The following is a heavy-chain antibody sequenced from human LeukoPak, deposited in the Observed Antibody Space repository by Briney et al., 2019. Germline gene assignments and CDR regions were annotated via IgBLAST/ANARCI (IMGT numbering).Heavy chain of an antibody. Sequence: ASVKVSCKASGYTFTTYYIHWVRQAPGQGLEWIGLINPTGGTTIYAQKFQGRVTVTRDTSTSTAYMELRSLRSDDTAVYYCARVYYYDSSGYYYGRGTFDYWGQGTLVTVSS. CDR2: INPTGGTT. V-gene: IGHV1-46*01. CDR1: GYTFTTYY. J-gene: IGHJ4*02. CDR3: ARVYYYDSSGYYYGRGTFDY. D-gene: IGHD3-22*01.